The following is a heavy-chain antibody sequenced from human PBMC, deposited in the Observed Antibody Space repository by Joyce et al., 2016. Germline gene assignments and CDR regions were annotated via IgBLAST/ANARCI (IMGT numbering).Heavy chain of an antibody. V-gene: IGHV3-30*19. Sequence: SSNGVHWLRQAPGKGLQWVAAISHDGATKYYADSVKGRFTISRDNSKNTLFLQMNSLRPEDSAVYYCARDWSLQWLRLRLDYWGQGTLVTVSS. CDR1: SSNG. D-gene: IGHD5-12*01. J-gene: IGHJ4*02. CDR3: ARDWSLQWLRLRLDY. CDR2: ISHDGATK.